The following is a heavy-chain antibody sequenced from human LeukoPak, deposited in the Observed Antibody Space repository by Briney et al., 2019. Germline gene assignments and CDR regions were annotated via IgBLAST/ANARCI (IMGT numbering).Heavy chain of an antibody. CDR3: ARGYSYASFSVAFDI. CDR1: GGTFSSYA. CDR2: IIPIFGTA. V-gene: IGHV1-69*05. D-gene: IGHD5-18*01. J-gene: IGHJ3*02. Sequence: GASVKVSCKASGGTFSSYAISWVRQAPGQGLEWMGGIIPIFGTANYAQKFQGRVTITTDESTSTAYMELNSLRSEDTAVYYCARGYSYASFSVAFDIWGQGTMVTVSS.